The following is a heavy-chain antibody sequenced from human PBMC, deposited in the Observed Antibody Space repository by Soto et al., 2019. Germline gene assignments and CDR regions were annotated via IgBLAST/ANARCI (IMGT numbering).Heavy chain of an antibody. D-gene: IGHD1-1*01. CDR2: IIPVFGTT. J-gene: IGHJ4*02. Sequence: ASVKVSCKDSGGTFSNYAINWVRQAPGQGLEWMGCIIPVFGTTNYAQKFQGRVTITEDISTNTAYMELSRLRFDDAAVYFSARLSNSHCLGQATRVNVAS. V-gene: IGHV1-69*06. CDR1: GGTFSNYA. CDR3: ARLSNSHC.